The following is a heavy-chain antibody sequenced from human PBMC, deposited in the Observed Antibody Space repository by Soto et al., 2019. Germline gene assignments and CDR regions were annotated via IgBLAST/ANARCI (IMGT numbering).Heavy chain of an antibody. CDR3: ARVDGVGARDVGAFDI. Sequence: QVQLVQSGAEVKKPGSSVKVSCKASGGTFSSYAISWVRQAPGQGLEWMGGIIPIFGTANYAQKFQGRVTITADEPTSTAYMELSSLRSEDTAVYYCARVDGVGARDVGAFDIWGQGTMVTVSS. D-gene: IGHD1-26*01. CDR2: IIPIFGTA. CDR1: GGTFSSYA. J-gene: IGHJ3*02. V-gene: IGHV1-69*01.